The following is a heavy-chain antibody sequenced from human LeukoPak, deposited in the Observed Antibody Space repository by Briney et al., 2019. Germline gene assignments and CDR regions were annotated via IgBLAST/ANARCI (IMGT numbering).Heavy chain of an antibody. J-gene: IGHJ5*02. CDR3: AREGRITGTRGWFDP. CDR2: IYSGGST. CDR1: GFTVSSNY. Sequence: TGGSLRLSCAASGFTVSSNYMSWVRQAPGKGLEWVSVIYSGGSTYYADSVKGRFTISGDNSKNTLYLQMNSLRAEDTAVYYCAREGRITGTRGWFDPWGQGTLVTVSS. D-gene: IGHD1-20*01. V-gene: IGHV3-53*01.